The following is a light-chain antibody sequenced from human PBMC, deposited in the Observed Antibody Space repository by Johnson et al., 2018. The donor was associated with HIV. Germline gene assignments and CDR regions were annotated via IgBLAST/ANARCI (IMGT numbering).Light chain of an antibody. CDR1: SSNIGKNY. CDR2: DNN. J-gene: IGLJ1*01. CDR3: GSWGRNLICCSG. V-gene: IGLV1-51*01. Sequence: QSVLTQPPSMSAAPGQRVTISCSGSSSNIGKNYVSWYQQLPGTAPKPLIYDNNKQPSGIPDRFSGSKSGPSATLSITGLPTGDEADYYRGSWGRNLICCSGFGTGTKVTVL.